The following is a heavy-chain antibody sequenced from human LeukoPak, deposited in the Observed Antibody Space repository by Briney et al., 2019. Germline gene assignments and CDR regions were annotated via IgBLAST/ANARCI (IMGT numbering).Heavy chain of an antibody. J-gene: IGHJ4*02. Sequence: GGSLRLSCAASGFTFSSYWMHWVRQAPGKGLVWVSRIKSDGSNTSYADSVKGRVTISRDNSKNTLYLQMNSLRAEDTAVYYCAREGDDSSGYYLDYWGQGTLVTVSS. CDR3: AREGDDSSGYYLDY. CDR2: IKSDGSNT. CDR1: GFTFSSYW. D-gene: IGHD3-22*01. V-gene: IGHV3-74*01.